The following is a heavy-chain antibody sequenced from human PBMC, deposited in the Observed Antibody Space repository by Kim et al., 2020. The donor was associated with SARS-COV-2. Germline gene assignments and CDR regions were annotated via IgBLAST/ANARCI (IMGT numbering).Heavy chain of an antibody. CDR3: ASDPPIITTKQYYYYYAMD. J-gene: IGHJ6*01. V-gene: IGHV1-69*13. Sequence: SVKVSCKASGGTFSSYAISWVRQAPGQGLEWMGGIIPIFGTANYAQKFQGRVTITADESTSTAYMELSSLRSEDTAVYYYASDPPIITTKQYYYYYAMD. CDR1: GGTFSSYA. D-gene: IGHD3-22*01. CDR2: IIPIFGTA.